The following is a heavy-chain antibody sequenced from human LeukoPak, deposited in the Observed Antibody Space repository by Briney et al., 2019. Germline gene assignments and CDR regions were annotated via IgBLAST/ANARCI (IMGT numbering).Heavy chain of an antibody. CDR3: ARETYNGRYYYFDY. CDR2: INPKSGGT. D-gene: IGHD1-26*01. Sequence: GASVKVSCKASGYTFIDYYIHWVRQAPGQGLEWMGRINPKSGGTNHAQKFQGRVTMTRDMSISTAYMELSSLRSDDTAVYFCARETYNGRYYYFDYWGQGTLVTVSS. CDR1: GYTFIDYY. J-gene: IGHJ4*02. V-gene: IGHV1-2*06.